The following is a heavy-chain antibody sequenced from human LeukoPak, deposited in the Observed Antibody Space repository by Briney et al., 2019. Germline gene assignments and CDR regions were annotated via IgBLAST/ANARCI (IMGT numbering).Heavy chain of an antibody. CDR2: IGASGK. Sequence: GGSLRLSCAASGLSFSSYEMNWFRQAPGKGLEWVSYIGASGKYYADSVKGRFTISRDDAKDSLYLQMSSLRADDTAVYYCVRGRLDWGQGTLVIVSS. CDR1: GLSFSSYE. V-gene: IGHV3-48*03. D-gene: IGHD3-9*01. J-gene: IGHJ4*02. CDR3: VRGRLD.